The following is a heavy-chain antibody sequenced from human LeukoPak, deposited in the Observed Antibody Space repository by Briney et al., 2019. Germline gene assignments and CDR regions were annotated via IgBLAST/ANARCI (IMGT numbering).Heavy chain of an antibody. D-gene: IGHD2-15*01. CDR1: GGTFSSYA. V-gene: IGHV1-69*05. Sequence: SVKVSCKASGGTFSSYAISWVRQAPGQGLEWMGGIIPIFGTANYAQKFQGRVTITTDESTSTAYMELSSLRSEDTAVYYCASKRGFLGPWCAFDIWGQGTMVTVSS. CDR2: IIPIFGTA. CDR3: ASKRGFLGPWCAFDI. J-gene: IGHJ3*02.